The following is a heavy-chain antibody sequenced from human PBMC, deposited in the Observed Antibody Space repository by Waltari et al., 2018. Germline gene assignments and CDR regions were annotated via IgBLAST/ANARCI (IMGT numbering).Heavy chain of an antibody. CDR1: GVTLSAYT. CDR3: ARDRTGLKSQSSFDS. J-gene: IGHJ4*02. V-gene: IGHV3-21*01. Sequence: EVQLVESGGGLVKPGGSLRLSCAASGVTLSAYTMNWGRQAPGKGLEWVSSISMSSRYMYYADSVKGRFTISRDDAKRSLYLQMNTLRDEDSAFYYCARDRTGLKSQSSFDSWGQGTLVIVSS. CDR2: ISMSSRYM. D-gene: IGHD1-1*01.